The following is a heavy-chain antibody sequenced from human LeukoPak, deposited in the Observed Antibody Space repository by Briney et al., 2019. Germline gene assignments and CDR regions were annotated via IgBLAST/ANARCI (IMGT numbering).Heavy chain of an antibody. CDR1: GYTFTSYG. V-gene: IGHV1-18*01. D-gene: IGHD3-22*01. CDR2: ISAYNGNT. J-gene: IGHJ4*02. Sequence: ASVKVSCKASGYTFTSYGISWVRQAPGQGHEWMGWISAYNGNTNYAQKLQGRVTMTTDTSTSTAYMEPRSLRSDDTAVYYCARIRNYYDSSGQGLGFDYWGQGTLVTVSS. CDR3: ARIRNYYDSSGQGLGFDY.